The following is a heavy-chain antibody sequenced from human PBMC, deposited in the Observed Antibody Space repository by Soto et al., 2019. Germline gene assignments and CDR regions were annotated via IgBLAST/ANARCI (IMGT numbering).Heavy chain of an antibody. V-gene: IGHV1-46*03. Sequence: AAAVMVSWKAPGYTFTNYYMDWGRQAPGQGLEWMGKINPSGGSTSYAQKFQGRVTMTRDTSTSTVYMELSSLRSEDTAVYFCARVRPSLDIDFSGQGPLVSVSS. CDR2: INPSGGST. CDR1: GYTFTNYY. CDR3: ARVRPSLDIDF. J-gene: IGHJ4*02. D-gene: IGHD3-16*02.